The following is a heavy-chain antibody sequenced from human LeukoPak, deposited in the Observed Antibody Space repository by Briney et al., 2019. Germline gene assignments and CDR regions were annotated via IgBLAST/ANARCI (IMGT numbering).Heavy chain of an antibody. V-gene: IGHV3-23*01. CDR2: IGGSGRRT. CDR1: RFNFGVYG. J-gene: IGHJ4*02. CDR3: ARGELSFDY. D-gene: IGHD1-26*01. Sequence: GTSLRLSCAASRFNFGVYGLHGVRPAPGKGLEWVSGIGGSGRRTSYADSVKGRFTVSRDNSKNTLYLQMNSLRAEDTAVYYCARGELSFDYWGQGTLVTVSS.